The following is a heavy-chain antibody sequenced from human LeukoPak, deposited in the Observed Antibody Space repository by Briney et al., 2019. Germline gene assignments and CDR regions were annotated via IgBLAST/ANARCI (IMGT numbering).Heavy chain of an antibody. CDR2: INHSGST. CDR3: ARGGTGIAAAGTLVGY. V-gene: IGHV4-34*01. J-gene: IGHJ4*02. D-gene: IGHD6-13*01. Sequence: SETLSLTCAVYGGSFSGYYWSWIRQPPGKGLEWIGEINHSGSTNYNPSLKSRVTMSVDTSKNQFSLKLSSVTAADTAVYYCARGGTGIAAAGTLVGYWGQGTLVTVSS. CDR1: GGSFSGYY.